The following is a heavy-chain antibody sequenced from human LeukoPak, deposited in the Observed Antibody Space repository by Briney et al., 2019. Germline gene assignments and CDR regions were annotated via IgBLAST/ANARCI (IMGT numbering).Heavy chain of an antibody. D-gene: IGHD6-13*01. CDR2: IYYSGST. J-gene: IGHJ6*03. Sequence: PSETLSLTCTVSGGSISSSSYYWGWIRQPPGKGLEWIGRIYYSGSTNYNPSLKSRVTMSVDTSKNQFSLKLSSATAADTAVYYCARGQWPSYSSSWYVALYYYYYMDVWGKGTTVTVSS. CDR1: GGSISSSSYY. CDR3: ARGQWPSYSSSWYVALYYYYYMDV. V-gene: IGHV4-39*07.